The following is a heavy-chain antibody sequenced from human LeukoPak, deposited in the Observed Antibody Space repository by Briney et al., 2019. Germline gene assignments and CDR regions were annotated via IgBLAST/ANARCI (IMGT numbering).Heavy chain of an antibody. CDR2: INHSGST. D-gene: IGHD2-15*01. J-gene: IGHJ2*01. Sequence: PSETLSLTCAVYGGSFSGYYWSWIRQPPGKGLEWIGEINHSGSTNYNPSLKSRVTISVDTSKNQFSLKLSSVTAADTAVYYCARSNRRPYCSGGSCPWYFDLWGRGTLVTVSS. V-gene: IGHV4-34*01. CDR3: ARSNRRPYCSGGSCPWYFDL. CDR1: GGSFSGYY.